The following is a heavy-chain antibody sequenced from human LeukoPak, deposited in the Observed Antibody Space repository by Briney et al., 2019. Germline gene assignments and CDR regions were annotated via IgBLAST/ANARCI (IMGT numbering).Heavy chain of an antibody. CDR2: ISCGSSYI. CDR1: GFTVSSYS. V-gene: IGHV3-21*01. Sequence: GGSLRLSCAASGFTVSSYSMNWVRQAPGKGLEWVSSISCGSSYIYYADSVKGRFTISRDNAKNSVYLQMNSLRAEDTAVYYCASNPSSSTTDDYWGQGTLVTVSS. J-gene: IGHJ4*02. D-gene: IGHD6-6*01. CDR3: ASNPSSSTTDDY.